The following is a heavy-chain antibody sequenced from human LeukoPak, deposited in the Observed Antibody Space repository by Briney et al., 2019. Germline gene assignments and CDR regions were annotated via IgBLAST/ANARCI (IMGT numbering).Heavy chain of an antibody. J-gene: IGHJ6*03. Sequence: SETLSLTCTVSGGSISSYYWSWIRQPPGKGLEWIGYICYSGSTNYNPSLKSRVTISVDTSKNQFSLKLSSVTAADTAVYYCARAGWDYYGSGSYYPNYYYYYYMDVWGKGTTVTISS. CDR3: ARAGWDYYGSGSYYPNYYYYYYMDV. V-gene: IGHV4-59*01. D-gene: IGHD3-10*01. CDR2: ICYSGST. CDR1: GGSISSYY.